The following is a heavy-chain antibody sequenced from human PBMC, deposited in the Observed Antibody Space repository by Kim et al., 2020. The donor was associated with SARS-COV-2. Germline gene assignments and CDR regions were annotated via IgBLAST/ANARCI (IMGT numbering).Heavy chain of an antibody. CDR3: ARKSPPLEGYYYYGMDV. CDR1: GGTFSSYA. J-gene: IGHJ6*02. V-gene: IGHV1-69*13. D-gene: IGHD6-6*01. Sequence: SVKVSCKASGGTFSSYAISWVRQAPGQGLEWMGGIIPIFGTANYAQKFQGRVTITADESTSTAYMELSSLRSEDTAVYYCARKSPPLEGYYYYGMDVWGQGTTVTVSS. CDR2: IIPIFGTA.